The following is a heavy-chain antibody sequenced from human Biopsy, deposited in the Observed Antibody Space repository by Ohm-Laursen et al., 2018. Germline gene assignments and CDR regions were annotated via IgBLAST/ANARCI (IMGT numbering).Heavy chain of an antibody. CDR3: STRGGDFYYNGMDV. CDR2: IKSKFDGETT. CDR1: GFTFGDAW. J-gene: IGHJ6*02. D-gene: IGHD3-16*01. Sequence: SLRLSCAASGFTFGDAWMSWIRQAPGKGLEWVGRIKSKFDGETTDYAAPVKGRFIISRDDSKSTLFLQMNSLKVEDTGVYFCSTRGGDFYYNGMDVWGQGTTVTVSS. V-gene: IGHV3-15*01.